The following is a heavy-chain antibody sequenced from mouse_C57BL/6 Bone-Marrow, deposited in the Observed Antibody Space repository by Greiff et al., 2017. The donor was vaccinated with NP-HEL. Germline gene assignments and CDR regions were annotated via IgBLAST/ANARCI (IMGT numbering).Heavy chain of an antibody. J-gene: IGHJ1*03. CDR1: GYTFTSYW. Sequence: VQLQQPGAELVKPGASVKLSCKASGYTFTSYWMHWVKQRPGQGLEWIGMIHPNSGSTNYNEKFKSKATLTVDKSSSTAYMQLSSLTSEDSAVYYCASEIYYYGSSWYFYVWGTGTTVTVSS. CDR3: ASEIYYYGSSWYFYV. CDR2: IHPNSGST. D-gene: IGHD1-1*01. V-gene: IGHV1-64*01.